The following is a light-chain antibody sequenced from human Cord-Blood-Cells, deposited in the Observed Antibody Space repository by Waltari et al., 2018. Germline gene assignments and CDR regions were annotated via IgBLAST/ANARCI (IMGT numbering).Light chain of an antibody. V-gene: IGKV1-39*01. CDR1: QSISSY. J-gene: IGKJ2*01. CDR2: AAS. CDR3: QQSYSTPRT. Sequence: DIQMTQSPSSLSASVGDRVTITCRASQSISSYLNWYQQKPGKAPELLIYAASSLQSGVPSRFSGSGSGTDFTLTISSLQPEDFATHYCQQSYSTPRTFGQGTKLEIK.